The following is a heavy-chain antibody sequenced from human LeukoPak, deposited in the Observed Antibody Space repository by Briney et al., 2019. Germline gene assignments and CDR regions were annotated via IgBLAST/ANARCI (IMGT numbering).Heavy chain of an antibody. CDR1: GYTFTSYD. Sequence: GVSVKVSCKASGYTFTSYDINWVRQATGQGLEWMGWMNPNSGNTGYAQKFQGRVTITRNTSISTAYMELSSLRSEDTAVYYCARGERWLRAPPDYWGQGTLVTVSS. D-gene: IGHD5-24*01. CDR2: MNPNSGNT. V-gene: IGHV1-8*03. J-gene: IGHJ4*02. CDR3: ARGERWLRAPPDY.